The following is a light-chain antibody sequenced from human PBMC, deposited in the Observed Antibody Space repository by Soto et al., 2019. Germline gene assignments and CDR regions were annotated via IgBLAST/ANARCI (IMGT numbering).Light chain of an antibody. J-gene: IGKJ1*01. Sequence: EIVLTQSPGTLSFFPGEKATLSFRASQSVSSSYLAWYQQNRGQAPRLLIYGASSRAPGIPDRFGGSGSGTDFTLTISRLEPEDFAVYYCQQYGSSRWTFGQGTKVDIK. CDR1: QSVSSSY. V-gene: IGKV3-20*01. CDR2: GAS. CDR3: QQYGSSRWT.